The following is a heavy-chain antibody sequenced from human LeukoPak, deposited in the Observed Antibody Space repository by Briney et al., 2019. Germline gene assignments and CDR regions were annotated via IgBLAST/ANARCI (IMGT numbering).Heavy chain of an antibody. V-gene: IGHV1-18*01. CDR3: ARVGRPEEYGLVSLSAFDI. Sequence: ASVKVSCKASGYTFTSYGISWVRQAPGQGLEWMGWISAYNGNTNYAQKLQGRVTMTTDTSTSTAYMELRSLRSDDTAVYYCARVGRPEEYGLVSLSAFDIWGQGTMVTVSS. CDR2: ISAYNGNT. D-gene: IGHD2-8*01. J-gene: IGHJ3*02. CDR1: GYTFTSYG.